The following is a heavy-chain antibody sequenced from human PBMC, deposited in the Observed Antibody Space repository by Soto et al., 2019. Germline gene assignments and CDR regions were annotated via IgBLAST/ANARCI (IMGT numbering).Heavy chain of an antibody. V-gene: IGHV4-4*02. CDR2: IYHSGST. CDR3: ARHELDSSSSRYYYYYYMDV. Sequence: ETLSLTCAVSGGSISSSNWWNWVRQPPGKGLDWIGEIYHSGSTNYNPSLKSRVTISVDTSKNQFSLKLSSVTAADTAVYYCARHELDSSSSRYYYYYYMDVWGKGTTVTVSS. J-gene: IGHJ6*03. D-gene: IGHD6-6*01. CDR1: GGSISSSNW.